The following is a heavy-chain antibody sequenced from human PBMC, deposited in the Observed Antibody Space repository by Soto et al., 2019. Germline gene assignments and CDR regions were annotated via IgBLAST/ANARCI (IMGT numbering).Heavy chain of an antibody. J-gene: IGHJ4*02. V-gene: IGHV4-34*01. Sequence: SETLSLTCAVYGGSFSGYYWSWIRQPPGKGLEWIGEINHSGSTNYNPSLKSRVTISVDTSKNQFSLKLSSVTAADTAVYYCARGVGSYDFWSGYPFYFDYWGQGTLVTVS. CDR3: ARGVGSYDFWSGYPFYFDY. CDR1: GGSFSGYY. D-gene: IGHD3-3*01. CDR2: INHSGST.